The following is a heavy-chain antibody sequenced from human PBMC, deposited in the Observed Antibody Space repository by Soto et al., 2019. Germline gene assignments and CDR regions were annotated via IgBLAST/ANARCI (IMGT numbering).Heavy chain of an antibody. V-gene: IGHV3-21*01. J-gene: IGHJ4*02. D-gene: IGHD2-21*02. CDR1: GFTFSSYS. CDR3: ARDTAPSPFGY. CDR2: ISSSSSYI. Sequence: GGSLRLSCAASGFTFSSYSMDWVRQAPGKGLEWVSSISSSSSYIYYADSVKGRFTISRDNAKNALYLQRNSLRAEDTAVYYCARDTAPSPFGYWGQGTLVTVSS.